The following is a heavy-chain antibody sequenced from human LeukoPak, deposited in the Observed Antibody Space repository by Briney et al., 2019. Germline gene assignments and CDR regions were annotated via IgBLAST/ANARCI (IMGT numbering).Heavy chain of an antibody. J-gene: IGHJ4*02. Sequence: GGSLRPSSAASGFTFSSYSMNWVRQAPGKGLEWVSSISSSSSYIYYADSVKGRFTISRDNAKNSLYLQMNSLRDEDTAVYYCARGATPDYWGQGTLVTVSS. CDR1: GFTFSSYS. CDR3: ARGATPDY. CDR2: ISSSSSYI. V-gene: IGHV3-21*01.